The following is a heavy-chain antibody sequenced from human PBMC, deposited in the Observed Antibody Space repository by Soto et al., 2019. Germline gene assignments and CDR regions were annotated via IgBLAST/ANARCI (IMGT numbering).Heavy chain of an antibody. Sequence: SETLSLTCTVSGGSISSYYWSWSRQPPGKGLEWIGYIYYSGSTNYNPSLKSRVTISVDTSKNQFSLKLSSVTAADTAVYYCARHYDILTGYYIPYYFDYWGQGTLVTVS. V-gene: IGHV4-59*08. CDR2: IYYSGST. CDR3: ARHYDILTGYYIPYYFDY. CDR1: GGSISSYY. J-gene: IGHJ4*02. D-gene: IGHD3-9*01.